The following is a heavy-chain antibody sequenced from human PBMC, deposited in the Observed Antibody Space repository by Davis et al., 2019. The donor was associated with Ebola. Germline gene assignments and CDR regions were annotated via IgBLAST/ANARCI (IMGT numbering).Heavy chain of an antibody. CDR3: ARLHSAGGWFDP. V-gene: IGHV4-59*08. CDR1: GDSISSYY. D-gene: IGHD1-26*01. Sequence: MPSETLSLTCTVSGDSISSYYWSWIRQPPGKGLEWIGYIYYSGSPNYNPSLESRVTISVDTSKNQFSLKLSSVTAADTAVYYCARLHSAGGWFDPWGQGTLVTVSS. J-gene: IGHJ5*02. CDR2: IYYSGSP.